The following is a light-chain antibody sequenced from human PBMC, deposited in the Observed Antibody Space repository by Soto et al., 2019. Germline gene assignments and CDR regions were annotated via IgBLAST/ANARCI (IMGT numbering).Light chain of an antibody. Sequence: DIQMTQPPSTLSSGVGDSFTIPCRASQNILNLLAWYQQKPGKAPKPLIYDASTLKTGVPSRFSGSGSGSEFNFTITGLQPDDFATYFCQQYNTYATFGQGTRLEI. J-gene: IGKJ5*01. CDR1: QNILNL. V-gene: IGKV1-5*01. CDR3: QQYNTYAT. CDR2: DAS.